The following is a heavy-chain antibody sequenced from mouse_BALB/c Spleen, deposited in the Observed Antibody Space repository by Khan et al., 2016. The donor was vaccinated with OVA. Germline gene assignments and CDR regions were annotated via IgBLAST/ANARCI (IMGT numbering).Heavy chain of an antibody. Sequence: VQLVESGPGLVVPSQSLSITCTVSGFSLTNYGVHWVRQPPGKGLEWLGVIWAGGSTNYNSALMSRLSISKDNSKSQVFLKMNSLQTDDTAMYFCARNREPDYFDYWGQGTTLTVSS. CDR1: GFSLTNYG. J-gene: IGHJ2*01. CDR2: IWAGGST. CDR3: ARNREPDYFDY. V-gene: IGHV2-9*02.